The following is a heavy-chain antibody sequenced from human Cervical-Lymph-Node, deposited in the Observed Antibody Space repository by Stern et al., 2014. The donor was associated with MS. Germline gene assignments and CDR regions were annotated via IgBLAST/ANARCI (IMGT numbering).Heavy chain of an antibody. CDR2: IYWVDEK. Sequence: QVTLRDSGPALVEPTQTVTLTCTLSGFSLSTSGMCVSWIRQPPGKALEWLGPIYWVDEKYYSTSLQTRLPISKDTSNHQVVLTMTNMDPVDTATYYCARTTLEDWYFDLWGRGTLVTVSS. J-gene: IGHJ2*01. V-gene: IGHV2-70*13. CDR1: GFSLSTSGMC. D-gene: IGHD4-23*01. CDR3: ARTTLEDWYFDL.